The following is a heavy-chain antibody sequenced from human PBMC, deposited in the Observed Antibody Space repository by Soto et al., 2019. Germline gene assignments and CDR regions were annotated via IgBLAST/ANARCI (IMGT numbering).Heavy chain of an antibody. CDR1: GYTFTSYG. CDR2: ISAYNGNT. CDR3: AGDEMRPFGGVISLGNPLDY. Sequence: SVKVSCKASGYTFTSYGISWVRQAPGQGLEWMGWISAYNGNTNYAQKLQGRVTMTTDTSTSTAYMELRSLRSDDTAVYYCAGDEMRPFGGVISLGNPLDYWGQGTLVTVSS. J-gene: IGHJ4*02. D-gene: IGHD3-16*02. V-gene: IGHV1-18*04.